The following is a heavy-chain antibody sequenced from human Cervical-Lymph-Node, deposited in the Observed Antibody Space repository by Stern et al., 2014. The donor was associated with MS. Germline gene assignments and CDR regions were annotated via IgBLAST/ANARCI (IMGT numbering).Heavy chain of an antibody. V-gene: IGHV5-51*01. CDR2: IFPGASDT. D-gene: IGHD6-19*01. CDR1: GYTFTDYW. CDR3: ARPHSPGWSYYFDF. Sequence: EVQLVESGAEVRQPGQSLTISCNISGYTFTDYWIAWVRQMPGQGLAWMRAIFPGASDTRYSPSFQGHVPNSVDTSINTAYLQWSDLRASDTAMYYCARPHSPGWSYYFDFWGQGTLVAVSS. J-gene: IGHJ4*02.